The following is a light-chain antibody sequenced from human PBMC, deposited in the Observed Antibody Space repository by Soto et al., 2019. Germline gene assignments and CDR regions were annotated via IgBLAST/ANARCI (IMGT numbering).Light chain of an antibody. CDR3: QQYGSSPRT. V-gene: IGKV3-20*01. J-gene: IGKJ1*01. CDR2: GAT. CDR1: QSVSSSY. Sequence: EIVLTQSPGTLSLSPGEIATLSCRASQSVSSSYLAWYQQKPGQAPRLLIYGATSRDTVIPDMFSGSGSGKDFTLTISRLEPEDFAVYYCQQYGSSPRTFGQGTKVEIK.